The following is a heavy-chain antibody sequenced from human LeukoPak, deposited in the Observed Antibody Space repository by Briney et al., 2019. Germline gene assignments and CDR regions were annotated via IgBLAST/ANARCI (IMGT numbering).Heavy chain of an antibody. CDR2: ISSSSSYI. V-gene: IGHV3-21*01. J-gene: IGHJ5*02. CDR1: GFTFSSYA. Sequence: PGGSLRLSCAASGFTFSSYAMNWVRQAPGKGLEWVSSISSSSSYIYYADSVKGRFTISRDDAKNSLYLQMNSLRAEDTAVYYCARDSEGIAAAGPDVLAWFDPWGQGTLVTVSS. D-gene: IGHD6-13*01. CDR3: ARDSEGIAAAGPDVLAWFDP.